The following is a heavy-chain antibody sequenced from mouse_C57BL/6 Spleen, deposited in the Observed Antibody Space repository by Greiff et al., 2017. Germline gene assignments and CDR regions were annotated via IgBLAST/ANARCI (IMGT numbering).Heavy chain of an antibody. D-gene: IGHD1-3*01. CDR2: LSDGGSYT. Sequence: EVKLVESGGGLVKPGGSLKLSCAASGFTFSSYAMSWVRQTPEKRLEWVATLSDGGSYTYYPDNVKGRFTISRDNAKNNLYLQMSHLKSEDTAMYYCARDGGYKRDRYFDVGGTGTTVTVSS. CDR3: ARDGGYKRDRYFDV. J-gene: IGHJ1*03. CDR1: GFTFSSYA. V-gene: IGHV5-4*01.